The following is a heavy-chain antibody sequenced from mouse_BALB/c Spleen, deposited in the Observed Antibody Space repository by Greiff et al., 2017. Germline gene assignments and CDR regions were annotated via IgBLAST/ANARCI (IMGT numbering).Heavy chain of an antibody. CDR3: ARHGYDDAMDY. D-gene: IGHD2-2*01. J-gene: IGHJ4*01. CDR1: GFTFSSYT. CDR2: ISNGGGST. V-gene: IGHV5-12-2*01. Sequence: EVHLVESGGGLVQPGGSLKLSCAASGFTFSSYTMSWVRQTPEKRLEWVAYISNGGGSTYYPDTVKGRFTISRDNAKNTLYLQMSSLKSEDTAMYYCARHGYDDAMDYWGQGTSVTVSS.